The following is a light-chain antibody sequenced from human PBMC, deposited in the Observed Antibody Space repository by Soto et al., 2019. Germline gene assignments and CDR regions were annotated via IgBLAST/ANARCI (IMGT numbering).Light chain of an antibody. CDR2: EAS. J-gene: IGKJ5*01. Sequence: EVVLTQSPATLSLSPWETATLSCRASRSVDSHLAWYQHKPGQAPRLLIFEASTRATGVPARFSGTGSGTEFTLTISSLQPDDFATYYCQQYHRASITFGQGTRLEIK. CDR1: RSVDSH. CDR3: QQYHRASIT. V-gene: IGKV3-11*01.